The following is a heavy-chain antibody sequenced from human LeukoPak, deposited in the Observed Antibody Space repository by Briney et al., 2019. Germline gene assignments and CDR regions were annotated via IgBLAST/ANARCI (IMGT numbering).Heavy chain of an antibody. V-gene: IGHV3-30*03. CDR1: GFTFSSYG. D-gene: IGHD6-19*01. CDR2: ISDDGSNK. CDR3: ATRGGWYGDY. J-gene: IGHJ4*02. Sequence: GGSLRLSCAASGFTFSSYGMHWVRQAPGKGLEWVAVISDDGSNKYYADFVKGRFTISRGNSKNTLYLQMNSLRAEDTAVYYCATRGGWYGDYWGQGTLVTVSS.